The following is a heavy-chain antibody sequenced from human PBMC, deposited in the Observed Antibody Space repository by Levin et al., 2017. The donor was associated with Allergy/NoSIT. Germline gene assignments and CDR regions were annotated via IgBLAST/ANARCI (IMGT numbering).Heavy chain of an antibody. V-gene: IGHV3-30*18. Sequence: GGSLRLSCAASGFTFSSYGMHWVRQAPGKGLEWVAVISYDGSNKYYADSVKGRFTISRDNSKNTLYLQMNSLRAEDTAVYYCAKDRVAAAGVAYYYYGMDVWGQGTTVTVSS. CDR1: GFTFSSYG. D-gene: IGHD6-13*01. CDR3: AKDRVAAAGVAYYYYGMDV. CDR2: ISYDGSNK. J-gene: IGHJ6*02.